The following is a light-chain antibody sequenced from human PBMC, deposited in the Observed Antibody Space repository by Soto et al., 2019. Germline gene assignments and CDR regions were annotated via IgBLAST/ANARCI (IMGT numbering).Light chain of an antibody. V-gene: IGLV2-14*01. CDR2: EVR. J-gene: IGLJ1*01. CDR1: SSDVGRYNY. Sequence: QSVLTQPAAVSGPPGQSITISCTGTSSDVGRYNYVSWYQQHPGKAPKLMVYEVRNRPSGVSNRFSASKSGNTASLTISGLQAEDEADYYCTSYTSSSTLVFGTGTKVTVL. CDR3: TSYTSSSTLV.